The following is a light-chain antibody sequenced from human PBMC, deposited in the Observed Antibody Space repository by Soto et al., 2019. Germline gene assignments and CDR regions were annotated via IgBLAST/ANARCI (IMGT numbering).Light chain of an antibody. J-gene: IGLJ1*01. CDR3: GAWDGSLNVYV. CDR1: SSSIGSNS. V-gene: IGLV1-44*01. CDR2: TNN. Sequence: QSVLTQPPSASGTPGQRVTISCSGSSSSIGSNSVNWYQQLPRTAPKVLIYTNNQRPSGVPDRFSGSKSGTSASLAISGLQSEDEAYYYCGAWDGSLNVYVFGTGTKVTVL.